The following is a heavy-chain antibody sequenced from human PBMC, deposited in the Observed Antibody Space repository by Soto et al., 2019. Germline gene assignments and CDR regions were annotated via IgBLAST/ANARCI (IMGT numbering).Heavy chain of an antibody. CDR2: ISGSGGCT. D-gene: IGHD3-16*01. CDR3: AKDHHYEL. J-gene: IGHJ4*02. V-gene: IGHV3-23*01. Sequence: WGSLRLSCSASGIPFCRYAMSWVRQAPGKGLEWVSAISGSGGCTYYAASVKGRFTISRDNSKNTLYLHMNTLRAEDTAVYYCAKDHHYELCGRGRLVNVYS. CDR1: GIPFCRYA.